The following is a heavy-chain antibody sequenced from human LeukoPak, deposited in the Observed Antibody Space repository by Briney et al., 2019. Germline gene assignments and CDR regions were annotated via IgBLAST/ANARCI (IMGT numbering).Heavy chain of an antibody. V-gene: IGHV3-66*01. Sequence: GRSLRLSCAASGFTVSSNYMSWVRQAPGKGLEWVSVIYSGDSTYYADSVKGRFTISRDNSKNTLYLQMNSLRAEDTAVYYCARVTDGDYFDYWGQGTLVTVSS. J-gene: IGHJ4*02. CDR1: GFTVSSNY. CDR2: IYSGDST. D-gene: IGHD4-17*01. CDR3: ARVTDGDYFDY.